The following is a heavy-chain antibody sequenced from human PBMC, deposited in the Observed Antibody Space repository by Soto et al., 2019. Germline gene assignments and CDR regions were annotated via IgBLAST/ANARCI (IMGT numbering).Heavy chain of an antibody. D-gene: IGHD5-18*01. CDR2: ISYSGTT. Sequence: SETLSLTCTVSGCSLSNYYWSWIRRPPGMGLEWIASISYSGTTNYNSSLKSRVTISIDTSKNQFSLKVNSVTAADTAVYYCTREGYNFGPFDHWGQGALVTVSS. CDR3: TREGYNFGPFDH. V-gene: IGHV4-59*01. CDR1: GCSLSNYY. J-gene: IGHJ4*02.